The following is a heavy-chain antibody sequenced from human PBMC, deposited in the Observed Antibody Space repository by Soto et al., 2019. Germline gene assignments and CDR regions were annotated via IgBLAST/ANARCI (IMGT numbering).Heavy chain of an antibody. V-gene: IGHV5-51*01. CDR3: ASGDGPHRFDY. Sequence: GESLKISCKGSGYSFTRYGIGWGRQMPGKGLECMGIVDPGDSDTRYSPSFQGQVTISADKYISPPYLQMSNLKASDTALYYCASGDGPHRFDYWGQGTLVTVSS. J-gene: IGHJ4*02. CDR1: GYSFTRYG. D-gene: IGHD2-21*01. CDR2: VDPGDSDT.